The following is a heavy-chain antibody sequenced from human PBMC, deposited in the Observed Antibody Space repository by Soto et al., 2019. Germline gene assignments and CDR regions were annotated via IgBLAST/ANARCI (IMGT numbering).Heavy chain of an antibody. CDR2: ISGSGGST. Sequence: GGSLRLSCAASGFTFSSYAMSWVRQAPGKGLEWVSAISGSGGSTYYADSVKGRFTISRDNSKNTLYLQMNSLRAEDTAVYYCAKGGYYDFWSGYLNWFDPWAQGTLVTVSS. V-gene: IGHV3-23*01. D-gene: IGHD3-3*01. J-gene: IGHJ5*02. CDR1: GFTFSSYA. CDR3: AKGGYYDFWSGYLNWFDP.